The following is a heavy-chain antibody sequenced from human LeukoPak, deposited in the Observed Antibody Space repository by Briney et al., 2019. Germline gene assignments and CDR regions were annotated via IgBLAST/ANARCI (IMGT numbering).Heavy chain of an antibody. CDR3: ARVLIYSGSSLFDY. CDR2: INPNSGGT. V-gene: IGHV1-2*02. CDR1: GYTFTGYY. J-gene: IGHJ4*02. D-gene: IGHD1-26*01. Sequence: GASVKVSCKASGYTFTGYYMHWVRQAPGRGLEWMGWINPNSGGTNYAQKFQGRVTMTRDTSISTAYMELSRLRSDDTAVYYCARVLIYSGSSLFDYWGQGTLVTVSS.